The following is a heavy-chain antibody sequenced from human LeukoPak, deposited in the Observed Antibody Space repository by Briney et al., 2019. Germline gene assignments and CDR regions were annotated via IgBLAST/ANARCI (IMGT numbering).Heavy chain of an antibody. Sequence: SETLTLTCTVSGGSISSSSYYWGWIRQPPGKGLEWIGSIYYSGSTYYNPSLKSRVTISVDTSKNQFSLKLSSVTAADTAVYYCARAITIFGVVNSYYYYYYMDVWGKGTTVTVSS. CDR3: ARAITIFGVVNSYYYYYYMDV. CDR2: IYYSGST. D-gene: IGHD3-3*01. J-gene: IGHJ6*03. CDR1: GGSISSSSYY. V-gene: IGHV4-39*07.